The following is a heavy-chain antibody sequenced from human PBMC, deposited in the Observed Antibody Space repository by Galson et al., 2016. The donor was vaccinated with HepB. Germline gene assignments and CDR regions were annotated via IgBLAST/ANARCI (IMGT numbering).Heavy chain of an antibody. D-gene: IGHD5-18*01. J-gene: IGHJ4*02. Sequence: SVKVSCKASGYTFTNYGISWVRQAPGQGLEWMGWINCYNGNRNFAQNLQGRITMTTDTSTKTAYMELRSLRSDDTAVYYCARGHTPTSTYSYGWDSFDYSGQGTLVTGSS. CDR3: ARGHTPTSTYSYGWDSFDY. CDR2: INCYNGNR. CDR1: GYTFTNYG. V-gene: IGHV1-18*01.